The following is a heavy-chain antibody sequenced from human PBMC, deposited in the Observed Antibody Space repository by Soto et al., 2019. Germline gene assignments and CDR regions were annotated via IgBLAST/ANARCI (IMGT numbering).Heavy chain of an antibody. CDR3: VKNHLHYYDSSGYPNPGDY. V-gene: IGHV3-64D*06. CDR1: GFTFSSYA. J-gene: IGHJ4*02. CDR2: ISSNGGST. Sequence: GGSLRLSCSASGFTFSSYAMHWVRQAPGKGLEYVSAISSNGGSTYYADSVKGRFTISRDNSKNTLCLQMSSLRAEDTAVYYCVKNHLHYYDSSGYPNPGDYWGQGTLVTVSS. D-gene: IGHD3-22*01.